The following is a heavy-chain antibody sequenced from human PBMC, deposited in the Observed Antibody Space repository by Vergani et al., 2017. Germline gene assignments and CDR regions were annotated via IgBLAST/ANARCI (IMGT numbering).Heavy chain of an antibody. Sequence: EVQLVESGGDSVQAGRSLRLSCVASGFRFDDHAMHWVRQAPAKGLEWVSGISWRSSSIGYADSVRGRFTISRDNSKNSLYLQMNTLRPEDTAVYYCAKGTVLYPGYMDVWGKGTTVTVSS. CDR2: ISWRSSSI. CDR3: AKGTVLYPGYMDV. D-gene: IGHD1-7*01. CDR1: GFRFDDHA. J-gene: IGHJ6*03. V-gene: IGHV3-9*01.